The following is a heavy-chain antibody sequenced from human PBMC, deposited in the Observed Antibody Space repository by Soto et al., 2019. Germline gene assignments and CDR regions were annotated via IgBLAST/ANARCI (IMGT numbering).Heavy chain of an antibody. J-gene: IGHJ4*02. V-gene: IGHV3-30*18. CDR3: AKDRRGYSGHEHWDS. D-gene: IGHD5-12*01. CDR2: ISYDGSDK. Sequence: QVQLVESGGGVVQPGRSLRLSCAASGFTFSSYAMHWVRQAPGKGLEWVAVISYDGSDKYYSDSVKGRFTISRDDSKNMLYLQMNSLRAEDTAVYYCAKDRRGYSGHEHWDSWGQGTLVTVSS. CDR1: GFTFSSYA.